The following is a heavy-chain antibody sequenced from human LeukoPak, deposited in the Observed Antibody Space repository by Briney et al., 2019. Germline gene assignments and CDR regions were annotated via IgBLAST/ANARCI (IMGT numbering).Heavy chain of an antibody. J-gene: IGHJ4*02. Sequence: GSLRLSCAASGFTFRSYGMHWVRQAPGKGREWMAVVSDDGSNKYYEDSVRGRFTISRDNSKNTLYLQMSSLRDEDTAVYYCAKPRLRGGYLFDYWGQGTLVTVSS. CDR3: AKPRLRGGYLFDY. CDR1: GFTFRSYG. CDR2: VSDDGSNK. D-gene: IGHD5-12*01. V-gene: IGHV3-30*18.